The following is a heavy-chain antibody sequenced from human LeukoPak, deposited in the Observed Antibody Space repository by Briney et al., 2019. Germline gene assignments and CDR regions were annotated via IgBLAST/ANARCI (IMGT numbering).Heavy chain of an antibody. Sequence: PSETLSLTCTVSGDSISSDYWSWIRQPPGKGLEWIGYIYYSGSTNYNPSLKSRVTLSLDTSRNQFSLKLSSVTAADTAVYFCARRGGNYYGWFDPWGQGTLVTVSS. J-gene: IGHJ5*02. CDR2: IYYSGST. V-gene: IGHV4-59*08. CDR3: ARRGGNYYGWFDP. CDR1: GDSISSDY. D-gene: IGHD1-26*01.